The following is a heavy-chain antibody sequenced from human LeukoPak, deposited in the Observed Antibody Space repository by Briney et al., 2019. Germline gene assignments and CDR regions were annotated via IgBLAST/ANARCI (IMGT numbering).Heavy chain of an antibody. CDR3: VRSASLVRGVIILTSNHHGIH. CDR1: GYTFTGYY. Sequence: WASVKVSCKASGYTFTGYYMHWVRQAPGQGLEWMGWINPNSGNTGYLQKFRGRLTMTRDTSTDIAYMELSSLGSEDTAVYYCVRSASLVRGVIILTSNHHGIHWGQGTLVTVTS. CDR2: INPNSGNT. D-gene: IGHD3-10*01. V-gene: IGHV1-8*02. J-gene: IGHJ4*02.